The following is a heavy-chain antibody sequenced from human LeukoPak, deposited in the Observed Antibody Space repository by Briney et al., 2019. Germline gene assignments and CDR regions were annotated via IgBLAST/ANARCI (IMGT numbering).Heavy chain of an antibody. CDR3: ASRKLGNDY. D-gene: IGHD7-27*01. J-gene: IGHJ3*01. Sequence: PSETLSLTCTVSGGSVTDYYWSWIRQSPGKGLEWIGYIYYTGTSYNPSLKSRVTISADTSKNQFSLKLISVTAADTAVYYCASRKLGNDYWGQGTMVTVSS. CDR1: GGSVTDYY. V-gene: IGHV4-59*02. CDR2: IYYTGT.